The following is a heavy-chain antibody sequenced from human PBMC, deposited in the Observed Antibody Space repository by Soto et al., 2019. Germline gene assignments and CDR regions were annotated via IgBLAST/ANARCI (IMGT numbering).Heavy chain of an antibody. Sequence: QVQLVQSVAEVKKPGSSVKFSCKASGGTFSSYAISWVRQAPGQGIEWMGGIIPIFGTANYAQKFQGRVTISAEECTSPAYMELSSLRSEDPAVYYCARRNKNIFVVPAAIGLDYWGQGTLVTVSS. J-gene: IGHJ4*02. D-gene: IGHD2-2*01. CDR2: IIPIFGTA. CDR3: ARRNKNIFVVPAAIGLDY. V-gene: IGHV1-69*01. CDR1: GGTFSSYA.